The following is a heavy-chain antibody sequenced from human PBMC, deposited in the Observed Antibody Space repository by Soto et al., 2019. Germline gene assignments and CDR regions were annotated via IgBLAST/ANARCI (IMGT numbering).Heavy chain of an antibody. CDR1: GGSISSSNW. CDR2: IYHSGST. Sequence: SETLSLTCAVSGGSISSSNWWSWVRQPPGKGLEWIGEIYHSGSTNYNPSLESRVTISVDKSKNQFSLKLSSVTAADTAVYYCAREGCSGGSCYNWFDPWGQGTLVTVSS. J-gene: IGHJ5*02. CDR3: AREGCSGGSCYNWFDP. V-gene: IGHV4-4*02. D-gene: IGHD2-15*01.